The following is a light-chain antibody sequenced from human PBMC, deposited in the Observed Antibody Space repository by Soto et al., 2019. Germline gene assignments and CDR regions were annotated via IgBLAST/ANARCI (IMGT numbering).Light chain of an antibody. V-gene: IGLV2-23*02. J-gene: IGLJ2*01. Sequence: QSALAQPASVSGSPGQSITVSCTGTSSDIGTYDLVSWYQQHPGEAPNLIIYEVNKRPSGVSYRFSGSKSGNTASLTVSGLRAEEEADYFCCSCVGTTTYVTFGAGTKLIGL. CDR3: CSCVGTTTYVT. CDR2: EVN. CDR1: SSDIGTYDL.